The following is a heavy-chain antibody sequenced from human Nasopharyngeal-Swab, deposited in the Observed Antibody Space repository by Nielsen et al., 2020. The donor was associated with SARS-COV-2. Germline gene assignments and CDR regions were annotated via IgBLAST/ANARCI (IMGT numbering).Heavy chain of an antibody. J-gene: IGHJ4*02. CDR2: IGDKDHNYAT. V-gene: IGHV3-73*01. Sequence: GGSLRLSCAASGFIFSASAIHWVRQASGKGLEWVGRIGDKDHNYATTYGASVQGRFIISRDDSKNMVFLQMDSLKTEDTARYYCTTDYYFDYWGQGALVTVSS. CDR3: TTDYYFDY. CDR1: GFIFSASA.